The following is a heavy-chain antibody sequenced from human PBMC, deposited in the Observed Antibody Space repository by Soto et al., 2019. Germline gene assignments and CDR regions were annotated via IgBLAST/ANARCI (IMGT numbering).Heavy chain of an antibody. V-gene: IGHV4-30-2*01. Sequence: SETLSLTCAVSGGSISSGGYSWSWIRQPPGKGLEWIGYIYHSGSTYYNPSLKSRVTISVDRSKNQFSLKLSSVTAADTAVYYCARVESQLLSYYYDSSGSSNWFDPWGQGTLVTVSS. CDR1: GGSISSGGYS. CDR2: IYHSGST. D-gene: IGHD3-22*01. J-gene: IGHJ5*02. CDR3: ARVESQLLSYYYDSSGSSNWFDP.